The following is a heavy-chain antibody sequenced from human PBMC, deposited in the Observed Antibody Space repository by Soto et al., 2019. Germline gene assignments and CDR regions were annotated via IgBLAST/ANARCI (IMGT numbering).Heavy chain of an antibody. Sequence: QVQLVQSAAEVKKPGASVKVSCKASGNTFTNHGITWVRQAPGQGLEWMGWIRPLNGKTNYAQEFQGRFTMTTDTSTTPVYMELTSLRSDDTAVYYCARDSDRDGYIYWFFDLWGRGTLVTVSS. CDR1: GNTFTNHG. V-gene: IGHV1-18*01. CDR3: ARDSDRDGYIYWFFDL. J-gene: IGHJ2*01. CDR2: IRPLNGKT. D-gene: IGHD5-12*01.